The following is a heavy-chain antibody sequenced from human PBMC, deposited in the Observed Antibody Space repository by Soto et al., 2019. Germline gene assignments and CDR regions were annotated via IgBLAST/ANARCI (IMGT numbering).Heavy chain of an antibody. D-gene: IGHD3-3*01. V-gene: IGHV1-46*01. CDR1: GYTFTSYY. J-gene: IGHJ4*02. CDR2: INPSGGST. CDR3: ARGYDPKPLGPMPFLFDS. Sequence: QVQLVQSGAEVKKPGASVKVSCKASGYTFTSYYMHWVRQAPAPGLEWMGIINPSGGSTSYAQKFQRRVIMTRATYTSTVYMELSSLRSDDLAVYYCARGYDPKPLGPMPFLFDSWGQGHLVTVSS.